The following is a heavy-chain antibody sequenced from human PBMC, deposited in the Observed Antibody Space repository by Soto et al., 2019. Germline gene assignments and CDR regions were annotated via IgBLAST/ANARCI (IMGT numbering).Heavy chain of an antibody. Sequence: ASVKVSCKASGYTFTSYAMHWVRQAPGQRLEWMGWINAGNGNTKYSQKFQGRVTITRDTSASTAYMELSSLRSEDTAVYYCARAKHYDFWCGYYPNWFDPWGQGTLVTVSS. V-gene: IGHV1-3*01. CDR3: ARAKHYDFWCGYYPNWFDP. CDR2: INAGNGNT. D-gene: IGHD3-3*01. J-gene: IGHJ5*02. CDR1: GYTFTSYA.